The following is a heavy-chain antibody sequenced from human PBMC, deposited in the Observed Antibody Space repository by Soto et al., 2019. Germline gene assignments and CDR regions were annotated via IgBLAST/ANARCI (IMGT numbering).Heavy chain of an antibody. CDR1: GGSISSYY. V-gene: IGHV4-59*01. D-gene: IGHD5-12*01. CDR3: ARLRGWLHQLTYYGMDV. Sequence: SETLSLTCTVSGGSISSYYWSWIRQPPGKGLEWIGYIYYSGSTNYNPSLKSRVTISVDTSKNQFSLKLSSVTAADTAVYYCARLRGWLHQLTYYGMDVRGQGTTVTLSS. J-gene: IGHJ6*02. CDR2: IYYSGST.